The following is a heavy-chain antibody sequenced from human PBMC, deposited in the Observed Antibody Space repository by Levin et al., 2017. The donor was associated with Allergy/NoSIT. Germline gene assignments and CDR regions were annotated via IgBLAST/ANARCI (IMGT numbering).Heavy chain of an antibody. D-gene: IGHD6-6*01. CDR2: IRSKANSYAK. V-gene: IGHV3-73*01. CDR1: GFTFSGSA. Sequence: GGSLRLSCAASGFTFSGSAMHWVRQASGKGLEWVGRIRSKANSYAKAYAASVKGRFTISRDDSKNTAYLQMNSLKTEDTAVYYCTSLGGYSSSLPFDYWGQGTLVTVSS. J-gene: IGHJ4*02. CDR3: TSLGGYSSSLPFDY.